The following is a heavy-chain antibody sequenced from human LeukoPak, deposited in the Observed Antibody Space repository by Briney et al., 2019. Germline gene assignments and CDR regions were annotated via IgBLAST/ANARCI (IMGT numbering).Heavy chain of an antibody. J-gene: IGHJ4*02. D-gene: IGHD3-22*01. V-gene: IGHV1-18*01. CDR1: GYTFTSYG. Sequence: ASVKVSCKASGYTFTSYGISWVRQAPRQGLEWMGWISAYNGNTNYAQKLQGRVTMTTDTSTSTAYMELRSLRSDDTAVYYCARGDLRYYYDSSGHCYVSDYFDYWGQGTLVTVSS. CDR3: ARGDLRYYYDSSGHCYVSDYFDY. CDR2: ISAYNGNT.